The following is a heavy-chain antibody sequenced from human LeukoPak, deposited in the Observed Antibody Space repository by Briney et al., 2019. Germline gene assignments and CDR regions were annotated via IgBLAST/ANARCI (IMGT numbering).Heavy chain of an antibody. Sequence: GGSLRLSCAASGFNFSDEAMNWVRQTPGQGPGRVSAVSASGDSTYYADSVKGRFTISRDNSKKTLSLSMNSLRAEDTALYHCVNEAGATTKWGQGTLVIVSS. CDR2: VSASGDST. CDR1: GFNFSDEA. D-gene: IGHD1-26*01. V-gene: IGHV3-23*01. J-gene: IGHJ4*02. CDR3: VNEAGATTK.